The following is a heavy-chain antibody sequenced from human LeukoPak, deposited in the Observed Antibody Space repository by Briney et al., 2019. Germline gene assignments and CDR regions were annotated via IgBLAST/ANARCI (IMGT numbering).Heavy chain of an antibody. V-gene: IGHV4-61*02. Sequence: SETLSLTCTVSGGSISSGSYYWSWIGQPAGKGLEWIGRMYTSGSTNYNPPLKSRVTISVDTSKNQFSLKLSSVTAADTAVYYCARGQGINWYYFDYWGQGTLVTVSS. D-gene: IGHD1-1*01. CDR1: GGSISSGSYY. CDR3: ARGQGINWYYFDY. CDR2: MYTSGST. J-gene: IGHJ4*02.